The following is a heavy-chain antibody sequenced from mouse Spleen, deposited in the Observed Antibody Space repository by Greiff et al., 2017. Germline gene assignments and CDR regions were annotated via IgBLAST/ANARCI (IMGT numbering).Heavy chain of an antibody. CDR1: GYTFTNYW. V-gene: IGHV1-63*02. Sequence: LVESGAELVRPGTSVKISCKASGYTFTNYWLGWVKQRPGHGLEWIGDIYPGGGYTNYNEKFKGKATLTADTSSSTAYMQLSSLTSEDFAVYFCARSGTEYYFDYWGQGTTLTVSS. D-gene: IGHD4-1*01. J-gene: IGHJ2*01. CDR2: IYPGGGYT. CDR3: ARSGTEYYFDY.